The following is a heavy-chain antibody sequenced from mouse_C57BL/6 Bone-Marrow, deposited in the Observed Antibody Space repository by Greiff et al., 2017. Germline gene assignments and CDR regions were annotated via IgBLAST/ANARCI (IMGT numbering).Heavy chain of an antibody. Sequence: VQLQQSVAELVRPGASVKLSCTASGFNIKNTYMHWVKQRPEQGLEWIGRIDPASGNTKYAPKFQGKATITADTSSNTAYLQLSSLTSVDTAIYYCARRHDYDGRYCFAMDYWGQGTSVTVSS. D-gene: IGHD2-4*01. CDR1: GFNIKNTY. CDR3: ARRHDYDGRYCFAMDY. J-gene: IGHJ4*01. CDR2: IDPASGNT. V-gene: IGHV14-3*01.